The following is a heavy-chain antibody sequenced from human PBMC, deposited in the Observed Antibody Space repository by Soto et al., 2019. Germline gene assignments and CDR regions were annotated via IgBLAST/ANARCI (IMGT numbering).Heavy chain of an antibody. CDR3: ARSVRLGDLALGY. CDR2: ISRSGTT. J-gene: IGHJ4*02. D-gene: IGHD3-16*01. V-gene: IGHV4-31*03. Sequence: QVQLQESGPGLVKPSQTLSLTCTVSGGSISSGDYYWSWIRQHPGKGLEWIGYISRSGTTYYNPSLKSRLTISVDTSKNQFSLKLRSVTAADTAVYYCARSVRLGDLALGYWGQGTLVTVSS. CDR1: GGSISSGDYY.